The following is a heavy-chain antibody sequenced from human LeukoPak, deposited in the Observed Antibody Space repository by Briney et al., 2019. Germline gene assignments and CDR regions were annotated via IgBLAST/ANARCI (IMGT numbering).Heavy chain of an antibody. Sequence: PSETLSLTCAVYGGSFSGYYWSWIRQSPGKGLEYIGEINHSGSTNYNPSLKSRVTISSDTSKNQFSPNLRSVTSADTAVYYCARGGPGYSNFHWGQGTLVSVSS. CDR2: INHSGST. CDR1: GGSFSGYY. CDR3: ARGGPGYSNFH. V-gene: IGHV4-34*01. D-gene: IGHD6-13*01. J-gene: IGHJ4*02.